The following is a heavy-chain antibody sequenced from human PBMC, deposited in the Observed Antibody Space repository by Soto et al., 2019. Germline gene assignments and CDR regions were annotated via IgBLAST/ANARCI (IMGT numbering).Heavy chain of an antibody. CDR2: VNAAANDI. V-gene: IGHV3-48*02. Sequence: VQLVESGGGLVQPGGSLRLSCAASGFTFSIFSMSWVRQAPGKGLEWISYVNAAANDIYYTDSVRGRFTISRDNAKNSLYLQMNSLRDDDTAVYYCVRDRMWEQWLGPHDALEIWGQGTMVTVS. J-gene: IGHJ3*02. CDR3: VRDRMWEQWLGPHDALEI. D-gene: IGHD6-19*01. CDR1: GFTFSIFS.